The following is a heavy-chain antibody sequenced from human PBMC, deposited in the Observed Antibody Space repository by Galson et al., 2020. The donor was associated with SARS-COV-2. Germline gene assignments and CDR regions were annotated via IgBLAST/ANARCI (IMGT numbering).Heavy chain of an antibody. D-gene: IGHD3-9*01. CDR1: GFSLSSYS. CDR2: ISSSSSYI. CDR3: ARDYDILTGYYDNWFDP. Sequence: GESLQISCAASGFSLSSYSMNWVRQAPGKGLEWVSSISSSSSYIYYADSVKGRFTISRDNAKNSLYLQINSLRAEDTAVYYCARDYDILTGYYDNWFDPWGQGTLVTVSS. V-gene: IGHV3-21*01. J-gene: IGHJ5*02.